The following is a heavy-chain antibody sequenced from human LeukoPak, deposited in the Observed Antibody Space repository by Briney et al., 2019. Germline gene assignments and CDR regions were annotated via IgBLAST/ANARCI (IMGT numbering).Heavy chain of an antibody. D-gene: IGHD5-18*01. CDR3: ARDLGDTAISDY. J-gene: IGHJ4*02. CDR1: GYTFTGYY. CDR2: INPNSGGT. Sequence: ASVKVSCKASGYTFTGYYMHWVRQAPGQGLEWMGWINPNSGGTNYAQKFQGRVTMTRDTSISTAYMELSRLRSDDTAVCYCARDLGDTAISDYWGQGTLVTVSS. V-gene: IGHV1-2*02.